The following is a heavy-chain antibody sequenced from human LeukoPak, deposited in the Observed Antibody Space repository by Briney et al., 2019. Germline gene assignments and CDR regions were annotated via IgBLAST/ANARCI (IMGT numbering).Heavy chain of an antibody. D-gene: IGHD3-9*01. CDR2: ISGSGGST. CDR3: AKYPLYDILTGHDY. V-gene: IGHV3-23*01. Sequence: PGRSLRLSCAASGFTFSSYAMSWVRQAPGKGLEWVSAISGSGGSTYYADSVKGRFTISRDNSKNTLYLQMNSLRAEDTAVYYCAKYPLYDILTGHDYWGQGTLVTVSS. J-gene: IGHJ4*02. CDR1: GFTFSSYA.